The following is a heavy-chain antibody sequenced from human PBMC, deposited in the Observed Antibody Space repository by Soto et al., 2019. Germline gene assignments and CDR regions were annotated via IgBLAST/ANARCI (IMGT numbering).Heavy chain of an antibody. D-gene: IGHD3-16*01. Sequence: ASVKVSCKASGYTFSSYDLNWVRQASGQGLEWMGWMNPNTGNTGYAQRFQDRVKMTRNTSISTAYLELSSLRSEDTAVYFCARGGWGPPFDFWGQRTPDTVSS. J-gene: IGHJ5*01. V-gene: IGHV1-8*01. CDR1: GYTFSSYD. CDR3: ARGGWGPPFDF. CDR2: MNPNTGNT.